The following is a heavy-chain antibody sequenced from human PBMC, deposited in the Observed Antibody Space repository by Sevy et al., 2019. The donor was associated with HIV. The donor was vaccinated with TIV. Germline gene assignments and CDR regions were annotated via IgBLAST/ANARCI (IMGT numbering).Heavy chain of an antibody. V-gene: IGHV4-39*01. Sequence: SETLSLTCTVSGGSISSSSYYWGWIRQPPGKGLEWIGSIYYSGSTYYNPSLKSRVTISVDTSKNQFSLKLSSVTAADTAVYYCVRHKVVELRFFDWLSTDPPPYYFDYWGQGTLVTVSS. D-gene: IGHD3-9*01. CDR2: IYYSGST. J-gene: IGHJ4*02. CDR3: VRHKVVELRFFDWLSTDPPPYYFDY. CDR1: GGSISSSSYY.